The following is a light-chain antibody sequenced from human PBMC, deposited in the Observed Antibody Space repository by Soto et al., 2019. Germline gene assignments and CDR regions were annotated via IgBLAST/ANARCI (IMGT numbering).Light chain of an antibody. CDR3: SSYSSSSTHVV. Sequence: QSALTQPASVSGSPGQSITISCTGTTSDVGGYNYVSWYQQHPGKAPKLMIYDVRNRPSGVSNRFSASKSGNTASLTISGLQAEDEADYYCSSYSSSSTHVVVGGGTKVTVL. CDR2: DVR. J-gene: IGLJ2*01. V-gene: IGLV2-14*03. CDR1: TSDVGGYNY.